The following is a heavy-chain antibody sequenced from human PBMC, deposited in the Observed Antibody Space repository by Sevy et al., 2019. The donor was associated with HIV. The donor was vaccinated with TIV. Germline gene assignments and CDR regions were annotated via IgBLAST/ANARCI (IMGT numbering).Heavy chain of an antibody. CDR3: AREGCTRPHDY. CDR1: GFAFYDYS. Sequence: GGSLRLSCAASGFAFYDYSMSWIRQAPGKGLEWVATLSFGCGKINYADSVKGRFTISRDNSKNSFYLQMANWRVEDTALYYCAREGCTRPHDYWGQGTRVTVSS. D-gene: IGHD2-8*01. CDR2: LSFGCGKI. V-gene: IGHV3-23*01. J-gene: IGHJ4*02.